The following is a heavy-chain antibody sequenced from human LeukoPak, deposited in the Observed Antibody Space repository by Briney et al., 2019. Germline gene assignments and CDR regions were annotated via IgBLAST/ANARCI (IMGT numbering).Heavy chain of an antibody. CDR3: AKDPGYDEFNWFDP. D-gene: IGHD3-3*01. CDR2: ISGSGGST. Sequence: PGGSLRLSRAASGFTFSSYWMRWVRQAPGKGLEWVSAISGSGGSTYYADSVKGRFTISRDNSKNTLYLQMNSLRAEDTAVYYCAKDPGYDEFNWFDPWGQGTLVTVSS. V-gene: IGHV3-23*01. CDR1: GFTFSSYW. J-gene: IGHJ5*02.